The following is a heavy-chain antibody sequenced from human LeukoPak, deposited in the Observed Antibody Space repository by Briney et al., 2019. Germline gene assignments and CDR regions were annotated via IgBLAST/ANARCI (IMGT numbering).Heavy chain of an antibody. D-gene: IGHD2-15*01. CDR2: ISGSGGST. Sequence: PGGSLRLSCAASGFTFSSYAMSWVRQAPGKGLEWVSAISGSGGSTYYADSVKGRFTISRDNSKNTLYLQMNSLRAEDTAVYYCAKGVRGCSGGSCYFRSPPNWYFDLWGRGTLVTVSS. J-gene: IGHJ2*01. CDR3: AKGVRGCSGGSCYFRSPPNWYFDL. CDR1: GFTFSSYA. V-gene: IGHV3-23*01.